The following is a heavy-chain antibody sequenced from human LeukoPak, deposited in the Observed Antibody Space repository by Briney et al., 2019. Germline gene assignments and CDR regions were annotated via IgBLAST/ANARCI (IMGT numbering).Heavy chain of an antibody. D-gene: IGHD4-17*01. CDR2: ISSSGSTI. J-gene: IGHJ4*02. CDR3: ARDRADYGDYADFDY. Sequence: PGGSLRLSCAASGFTFGSYEMNWVRQAPGKGLEWVSYISSSGSTIYYADSVKGRFTISRDNAKNSLYLQMNSLRAEDTALYYCARDRADYGDYADFDYWGQGTLVTVSS. V-gene: IGHV3-48*03. CDR1: GFTFGSYE.